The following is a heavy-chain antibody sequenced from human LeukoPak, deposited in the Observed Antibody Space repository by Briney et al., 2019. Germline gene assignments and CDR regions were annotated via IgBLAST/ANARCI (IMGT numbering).Heavy chain of an antibody. CDR3: ARGVVTSFGLSHNWFDP. Sequence: SETLSLTCTVSGGSISSYYWSWIRQPPGKGLEWIGRIYISGSTNYNPSLKSRVTISLDTSKNQFSLKLIAVTAADTAVYYCARGVVTSFGLSHNWFDPWGQGTLVTVSS. J-gene: IGHJ5*02. CDR1: GGSISSYY. CDR2: IYISGST. D-gene: IGHD3-10*01. V-gene: IGHV4-4*08.